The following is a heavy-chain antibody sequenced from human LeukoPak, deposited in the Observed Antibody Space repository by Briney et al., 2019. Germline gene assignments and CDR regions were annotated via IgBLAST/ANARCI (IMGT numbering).Heavy chain of an antibody. CDR2: INGGASNT. CDR3: ARAMPHDNWFDP. D-gene: IGHD2-2*01. CDR1: GLTFNSYW. Sequence: GGSLRLSCAASGLTFNSYWMHWVRQVAGKGLVWVARINGGASNTTYADSVKGRFTISRDNAKNTLYLQMNSLRVDDTAVYYCARAMPHDNWFDPWGQGSVVTVSS. J-gene: IGHJ5*02. V-gene: IGHV3-74*03.